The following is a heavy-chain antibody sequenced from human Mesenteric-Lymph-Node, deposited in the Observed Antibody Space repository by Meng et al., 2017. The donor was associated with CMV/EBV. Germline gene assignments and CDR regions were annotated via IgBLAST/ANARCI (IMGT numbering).Heavy chain of an antibody. CDR3: ARDPYGARGGF. Sequence: GESLKISCVASGFTFNSYWMHWVRQTPGKGLVWVSRVNNDGSSTTYADSVKGRFTISRDNAKNTMYLQMNSLRVEDTAVYYCARDPYGARGGFWGQGTLVTVSS. CDR1: GFTFNSYW. J-gene: IGHJ4*02. D-gene: IGHD4-17*01. V-gene: IGHV3-74*01. CDR2: VNNDGSST.